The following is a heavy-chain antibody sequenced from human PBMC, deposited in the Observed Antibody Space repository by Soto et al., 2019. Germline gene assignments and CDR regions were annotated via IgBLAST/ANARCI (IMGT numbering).Heavy chain of an antibody. Sequence: QVQLVESGGGVVQPGRSLRLSCAASGFTFSSYAMHWVRQTPGKGLEWVAFISYDGSNNYYADSVKGRFTISRDNSKNTLYLQMNSLRAEDTAVYYCARDLWPISPKFDYWGQGTLVTVSS. V-gene: IGHV3-30-3*01. CDR3: ARDLWPISPKFDY. CDR1: GFTFSSYA. J-gene: IGHJ4*02. CDR2: ISYDGSNN.